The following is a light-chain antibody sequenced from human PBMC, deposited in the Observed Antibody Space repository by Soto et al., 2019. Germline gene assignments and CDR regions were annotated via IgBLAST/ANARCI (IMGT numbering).Light chain of an antibody. Sequence: EIVLTQSPATLSLSPGERATLSCRASQSVSSYLAWYQQKPGQAPRLLIYDASNRATGIPARFIGSGSGTDFTLTISSLEPEDFAVYYCQQRSNWPGTFGQGPKVEIK. CDR3: QQRSNWPGT. V-gene: IGKV3-11*01. J-gene: IGKJ1*01. CDR1: QSVSSY. CDR2: DAS.